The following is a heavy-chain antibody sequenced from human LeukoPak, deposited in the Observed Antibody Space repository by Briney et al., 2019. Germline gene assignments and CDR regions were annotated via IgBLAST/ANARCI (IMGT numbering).Heavy chain of an antibody. CDR1: GFSFSSYG. CDR3: AKNHTDGYLDY. CDR2: ISGSGGMT. J-gene: IGHJ4*02. D-gene: IGHD5-24*01. V-gene: IGHV3-23*01. Sequence: GGSLRLSCAASGFSFSSYGMSWVRQAPGKGLEWVAAISGSGGMTYYADSVKGRFTISRDNSKNTLYLQMNSLRAEDTAIYYCAKNHTDGYLDYWGQGTLVIVST.